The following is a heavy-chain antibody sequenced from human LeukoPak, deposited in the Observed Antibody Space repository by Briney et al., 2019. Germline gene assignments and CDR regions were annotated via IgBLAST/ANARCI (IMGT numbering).Heavy chain of an antibody. CDR2: IKQDGSEK. CDR3: ARDSGATIVDY. CDR1: GFTLSSYW. Sequence: GGSLRLSCAASGFTLSSYWMSWVRQAPGKGLEWVANIKQDGSEKYYVDSVKGRFTISRDNAKNSLYLQMNSLRAEDTAVYYCARDSGATIVDYWGQGTLVTVSS. V-gene: IGHV3-7*03. D-gene: IGHD5-12*01. J-gene: IGHJ4*02.